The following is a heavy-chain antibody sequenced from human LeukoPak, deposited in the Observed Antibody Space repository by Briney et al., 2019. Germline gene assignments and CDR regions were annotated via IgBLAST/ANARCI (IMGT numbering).Heavy chain of an antibody. CDR3: AKSGYSSSWYGWFDP. CDR2: IWYDGSNK. V-gene: IGHV3-33*06. CDR1: GSTFSSYG. J-gene: IGHJ5*02. D-gene: IGHD6-13*01. Sequence: GGSLRLSCAASGSTFSSYGMHWVRQVPGKGLEWVAVIWYDGSNKYYADSVKGRFTISRDNSKNTLYLQMNSLRAEDTAVYYCAKSGYSSSWYGWFDPWGQGTLVTVSS.